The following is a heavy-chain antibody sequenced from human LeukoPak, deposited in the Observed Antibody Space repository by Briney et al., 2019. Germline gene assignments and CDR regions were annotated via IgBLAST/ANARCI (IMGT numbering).Heavy chain of an antibody. D-gene: IGHD6-13*01. J-gene: IGHJ4*02. CDR1: GYTLTELS. Sequence: ASVKVSCKVSGYTLTELSMHWVRQAPGKGLEWMGGFDPEDGETIYAQKFQGRVTMTEDTSTDTAYMELSSLRSEDTAVYYCASLAGSSSSTSLDYWGQGTLVTVSS. V-gene: IGHV1-24*01. CDR3: ASLAGSSSSTSLDY. CDR2: FDPEDGET.